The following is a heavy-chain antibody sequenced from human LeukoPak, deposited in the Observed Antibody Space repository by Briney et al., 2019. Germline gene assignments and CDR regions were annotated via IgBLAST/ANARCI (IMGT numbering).Heavy chain of an antibody. V-gene: IGHV4-39*07. J-gene: IGHJ6*03. CDR1: GGSISSSSYC. Sequence: SETLSLTCTVSGGSISSSSYCWGWIRQPPGKGLEWIGSIYYSGSTYYNPSLKSRFTISVDTSKNQFSLKVSSVTAADTAVYYCGRVNYYHYYMDVWGKGTTVTVSS. CDR3: GRVNYYHYYMDV. CDR2: IYYSGST.